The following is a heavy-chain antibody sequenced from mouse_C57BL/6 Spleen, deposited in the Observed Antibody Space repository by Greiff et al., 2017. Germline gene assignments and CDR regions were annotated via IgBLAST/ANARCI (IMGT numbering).Heavy chain of an antibody. CDR1: GFNIKDYY. CDR2: IDPDDGET. Sequence: VQLQQSGAELVKPGASVKLSCTASGFNIKDYYMHWVKQRTEQGLEWIGRIDPDDGETKYAPKFQGKATITADTSSNTAYLQLSSLTSENTAVYSCVLTTGVAENYFGCWGQSPTLTVDS. J-gene: IGHJ2*01. CDR3: VLTTGVAENYFGC. V-gene: IGHV14-2*01. D-gene: IGHD1-1*01.